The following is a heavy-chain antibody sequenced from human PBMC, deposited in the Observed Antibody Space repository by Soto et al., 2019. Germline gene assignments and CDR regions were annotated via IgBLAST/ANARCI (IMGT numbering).Heavy chain of an antibody. CDR2: IIPIFGTA. J-gene: IGHJ4*02. CDR3: ARTYYDILTGYSAFDY. CDR1: GGTFSSYA. D-gene: IGHD3-9*01. V-gene: IGHV1-69*13. Sequence: GPPVKVSCKASGGTFSSYAISWVRQAPGQGLEWMGGIIPIFGTANYAQKFQGRVTITADESTSTAYMELSSLRAEDTAVYYCARTYYDILTGYSAFDYWGQGTLVTVSS.